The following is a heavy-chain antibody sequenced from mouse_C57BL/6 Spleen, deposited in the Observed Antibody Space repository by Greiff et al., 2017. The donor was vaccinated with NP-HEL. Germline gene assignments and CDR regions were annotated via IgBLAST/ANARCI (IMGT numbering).Heavy chain of an antibody. J-gene: IGHJ1*03. V-gene: IGHV1-82*01. CDR1: GYAFSSSW. CDR3: ARSAYYSNWYFDV. D-gene: IGHD2-5*01. CDR2: IYPGDGDT. Sequence: QVQLQQSGPELVKPGASVKISCKASGYAFSSSWMNWVKQRPGKGLEWIGRIYPGDGDTNYNGKFKGKATLTADKSSSTAYMQLSSLTSEDSAVYFCARSAYYSNWYFDVWGTGTTVTVSS.